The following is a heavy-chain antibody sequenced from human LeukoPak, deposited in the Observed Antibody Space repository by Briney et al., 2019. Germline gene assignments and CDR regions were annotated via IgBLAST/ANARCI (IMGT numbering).Heavy chain of an antibody. Sequence: SETLSLTCTVSGGSISSYYWSWIRQPPGKGLEWIGYIYTSGSTNYNPSLKSRVTISVDTSKNQLSLKLSSVTAAGTAVYYCARSLWPLYYFDYWGQGTLVTVSS. J-gene: IGHJ4*02. CDR1: GGSISSYY. CDR2: IYTSGST. V-gene: IGHV4-4*09. D-gene: IGHD2-21*01. CDR3: ARSLWPLYYFDY.